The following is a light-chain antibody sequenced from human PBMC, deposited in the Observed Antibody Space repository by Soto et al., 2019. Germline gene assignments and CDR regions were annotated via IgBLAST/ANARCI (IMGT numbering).Light chain of an antibody. Sequence: EIVLTQSPGTLSLSPGERATLSCRASQSVSNNYLAWYQQKPGQAPRLLIYGASNSATGIPDRFSGSGSGTDFTLTTSRLEPEDFAVYYCQQYGRSGTFGQGTKVEIK. J-gene: IGKJ1*01. V-gene: IGKV3-20*01. CDR2: GAS. CDR1: QSVSNNY. CDR3: QQYGRSGT.